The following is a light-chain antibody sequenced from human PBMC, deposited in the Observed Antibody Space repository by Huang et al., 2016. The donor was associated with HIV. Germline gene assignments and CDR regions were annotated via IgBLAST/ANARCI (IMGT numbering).Light chain of an antibody. CDR1: QSILYSLSKKNY. Sequence: DIVMTQSPDSLAVSPGERATINCKSSQSILYSLSKKNYLAWFQQKPGRPPKLLIYWATTRESGVPDLFSGSGSGTDFTLTINNLQAEDVAVYFCLQYYSVPQTFGHGTKVEIK. CDR3: LQYYSVPQT. CDR2: WAT. J-gene: IGKJ1*01. V-gene: IGKV4-1*01.